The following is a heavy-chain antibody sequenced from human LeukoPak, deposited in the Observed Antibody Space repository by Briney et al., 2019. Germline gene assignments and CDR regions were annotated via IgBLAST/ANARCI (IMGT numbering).Heavy chain of an antibody. Sequence: GSLRLSCAASGFTFSSYGMHWVRQAPGKGLEWVAVISYDGSNKYYADSVKGRFTISRDNSKNTLYLQMNSLRAEDTAVYYCAKDYLYLFDYWGQGTLVTVSS. CDR1: GFTFSSYG. CDR2: ISYDGSNK. D-gene: IGHD2/OR15-2a*01. J-gene: IGHJ4*02. V-gene: IGHV3-30*18. CDR3: AKDYLYLFDY.